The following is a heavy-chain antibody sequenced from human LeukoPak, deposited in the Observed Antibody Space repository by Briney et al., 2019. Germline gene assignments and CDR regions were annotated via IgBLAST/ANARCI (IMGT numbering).Heavy chain of an antibody. CDR2: IRADAVTT. CDR3: VKDPYGSGSTNWFDP. V-gene: IGHV3-23*01. J-gene: IGHJ5*02. D-gene: IGHD3-10*01. CDR1: GFIFSHHG. Sequence: PGGSLRLSCATSGFIFSHHGMNWVRQAPGKGLEWVSGIRADAVTTYYADSVKGRFIISRDNSKNTVYLQMNSLSAEDAAVYYCVKDPYGSGSTNWFDPWGQGTLVTVSS.